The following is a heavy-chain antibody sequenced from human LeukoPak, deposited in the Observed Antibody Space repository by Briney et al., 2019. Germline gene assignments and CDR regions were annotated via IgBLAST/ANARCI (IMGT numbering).Heavy chain of an antibody. D-gene: IGHD2-15*01. V-gene: IGHV1-69*13. Sequence: GASVKVSCKASGGTFSSYAISWVRQAPGQGLEWMGGIIPIFGTASYAQKFQGRVTITADESTSTAYMELSSLRSEDTAVYYCAREPQRGVYCSGGSCYSRRFFDYWGQGTLVTVSS. CDR2: IIPIFGTA. J-gene: IGHJ4*02. CDR1: GGTFSSYA. CDR3: AREPQRGVYCSGGSCYSRRFFDY.